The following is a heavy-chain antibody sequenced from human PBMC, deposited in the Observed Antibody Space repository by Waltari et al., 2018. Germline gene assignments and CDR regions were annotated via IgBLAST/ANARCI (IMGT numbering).Heavy chain of an antibody. CDR3: ATHRGGHEDFQY. CDR1: GDSLSSSYL. CDR2: ISFSGTP. Sequence: QLQLQESGPGLVKPSETLSLTCTVSGDSLSSSYLGGWIRQPPGKGLEWIGRISFSGTPFYNPSIKSRLTISVDTSKNQFSLNLRSVTAADTAIYFCATHRGGHEDFQYWGQGTLVTVSS. V-gene: IGHV4-39*01. J-gene: IGHJ1*01.